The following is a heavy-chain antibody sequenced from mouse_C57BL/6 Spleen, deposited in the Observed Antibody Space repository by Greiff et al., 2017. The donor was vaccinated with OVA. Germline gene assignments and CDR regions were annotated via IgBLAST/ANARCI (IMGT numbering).Heavy chain of an antibody. CDR2: IRSKSNNYAT. V-gene: IGHV10-1*01. CDR1: GFSFNTYA. J-gene: IGHJ1*03. Sequence: EVQLVESGGGLVQPKGSLKLSCAASGFSFNTYAMNWVRQAPGKGLEWVARIRSKSNNYATYYADSVKDRFTISRDDSESMLYLQMNNLKTEDTAMYYCVRHGTTGYFDVWGTGTTVTVSS. CDR3: VRHGTTGYFDV. D-gene: IGHD1-1*01.